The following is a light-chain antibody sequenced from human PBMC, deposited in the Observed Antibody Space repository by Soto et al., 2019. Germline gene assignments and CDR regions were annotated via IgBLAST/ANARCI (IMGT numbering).Light chain of an antibody. V-gene: IGKV3-20*01. J-gene: IGKJ2*01. CDR3: QQYGSSPPYT. CDR1: QTVSGNY. Sequence: EIVLTQSPGILSLSPGERATLSCMASQTVSGNYLAWYQQKPGQSPRLLIYGSSDRATGIPDRFSGSGSGTDFTLTINRVEPEDFAVYYCQQYGSSPPYTFGQGTTLEI. CDR2: GSS.